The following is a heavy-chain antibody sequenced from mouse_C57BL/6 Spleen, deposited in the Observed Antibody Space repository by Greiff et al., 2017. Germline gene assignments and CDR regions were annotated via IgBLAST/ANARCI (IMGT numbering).Heavy chain of an antibody. CDR1: GYTFTDYY. CDR2: INPNNGGT. CDR3: ARGDYEGYFDV. Sequence: EVQLQQSGPELVKPGASVKISCKASGYTFTDYYMNWVKQSHGKSLEWIADINPNNGGTSYNQKFKGKATLTVDKSSSTAYMELRSLTSEDSAVYYCARGDYEGYFDVWGTGTTVTVSS. V-gene: IGHV1-26*01. J-gene: IGHJ1*03. D-gene: IGHD2-4*01.